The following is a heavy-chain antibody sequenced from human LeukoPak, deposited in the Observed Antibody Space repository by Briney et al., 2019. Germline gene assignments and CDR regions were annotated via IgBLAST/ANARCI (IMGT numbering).Heavy chain of an antibody. CDR3: ARAVVHYDY. J-gene: IGHJ4*02. V-gene: IGHV3-64*01. Sequence: GGSLRLSCAASGFTFSSYAMHWVRQAPGKGLEYVSAISSNGGSTYYANSVKGRFTISRDNSKNTLYLQMGSLRAEDMAVYYCARAVVHYDYWGQGTLVTVSS. D-gene: IGHD6-6*01. CDR2: ISSNGGST. CDR1: GFTFSSYA.